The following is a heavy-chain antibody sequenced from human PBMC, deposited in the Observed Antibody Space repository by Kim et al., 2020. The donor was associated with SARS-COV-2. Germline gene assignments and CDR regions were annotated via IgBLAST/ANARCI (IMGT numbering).Heavy chain of an antibody. V-gene: IGHV3-23*01. CDR2: ISGDGGST. CDR3: AKGSGSNSGRPDY. J-gene: IGHJ4*02. Sequence: GGSLRLSCVASGFTFSTYVMTWVRQAPGKGLEWVASISGDGGSTYYADSVKGRFTISRDNSRDTLYVLMSILRAEDTAIYYCAKGSGSNSGRPDYWGQGT. D-gene: IGHD4-4*01. CDR1: GFTFSTYV.